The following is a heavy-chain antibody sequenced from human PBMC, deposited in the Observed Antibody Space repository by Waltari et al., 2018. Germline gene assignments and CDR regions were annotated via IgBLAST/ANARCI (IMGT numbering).Heavy chain of an antibody. Sequence: QMQLQESGPGLVKPSGTLSLMCSVSGGSIGSSSYSWGWIRQAPGKGLEWIGSMSYSGSTYYKTSLKRRVTISVDTSKDKFSLKVNSVTAADTAVYYCARQNSLSNDGFDVWGRGTMVTVSS. CDR3: ARQNSLSNDGFDV. CDR1: GGSIGSSSYS. J-gene: IGHJ3*01. CDR2: MSYSGST. V-gene: IGHV4-39*01.